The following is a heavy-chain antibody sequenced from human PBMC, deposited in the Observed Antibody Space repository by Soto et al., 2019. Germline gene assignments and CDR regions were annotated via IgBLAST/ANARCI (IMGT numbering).Heavy chain of an antibody. CDR1: GFTFSSYA. CDR2: ISGSGGST. V-gene: IGHV3-23*01. D-gene: IGHD6-13*01. J-gene: IGHJ4*02. Sequence: EVQLLESGGGLVQPGGSLRLSCAASGFTFSSYAMSWVRQAPGTGLEWVSAISGSGGSTYYADSVKGRFTISRDTSKNTLYLPMNSLRAEETAVYYCAYSRTPFDYWGQGTLVTVSS. CDR3: AYSRTPFDY.